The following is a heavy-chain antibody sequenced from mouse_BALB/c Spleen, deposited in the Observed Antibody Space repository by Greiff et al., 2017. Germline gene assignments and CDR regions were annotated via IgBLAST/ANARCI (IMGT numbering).Heavy chain of an antibody. Sequence: QVQLKESGAELVRPGASVTLSCKASGYTFTDYEMHWVKQTPVHGLEWIGAIDPETGGTAYNQKFTGKATLTADKSSSTAYMELRSLTSEDSAVCDCPKGKYAMDYWGQGTSVTVSS. CDR2: IDPETGGT. CDR3: PKGKYAMDY. J-gene: IGHJ4*01. V-gene: IGHV1-15*01. CDR1: GYTFTDYE.